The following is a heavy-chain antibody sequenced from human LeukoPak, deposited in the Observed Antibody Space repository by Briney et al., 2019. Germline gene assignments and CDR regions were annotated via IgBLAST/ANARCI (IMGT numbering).Heavy chain of an antibody. V-gene: IGHV3-7*05. CDR1: GFTFSSYS. CDR2: IKQDGSEK. CDR3: ARLRGLDF. J-gene: IGHJ4*02. Sequence: PGGSLRLSCAASGFTFSSYSMSWVRQPPGKGLEWVANIKQDGSEKYYVDSVKGRFTISGDNAKNSLYLQMNSLRAEDTAVYYCARLRGLDFWGQGTLVTVSS.